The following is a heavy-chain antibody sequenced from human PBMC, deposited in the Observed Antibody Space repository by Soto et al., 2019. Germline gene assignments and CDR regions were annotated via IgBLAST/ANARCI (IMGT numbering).Heavy chain of an antibody. Sequence: EILRHRNTVLGGSIGSYGWRWIRQPPGKGLEWIGEINHSGSTNYNPSLKSRVTISVDTSKNQFSLKLSSVTAADTAVYYCASRPVVPAARFDYWGQGTLVTVSS. CDR2: INHSGST. V-gene: IGHV4-34*01. CDR1: GGSIGSYG. J-gene: IGHJ4*02. D-gene: IGHD2-2*01. CDR3: ASRPVVPAARFDY.